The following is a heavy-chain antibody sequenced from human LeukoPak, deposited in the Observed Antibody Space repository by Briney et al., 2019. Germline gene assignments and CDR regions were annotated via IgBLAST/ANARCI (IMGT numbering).Heavy chain of an antibody. CDR2: IIPILGIA. D-gene: IGHD3-22*01. Sequence: SVKVSCKASGGTFSSYAISWVRQAPGQGLGWMGRIIPILGIANYAQKFQGRVTITRDTSASTAYMELSSLRSEDTAVYYCARDHYYDSSGYYYPPGGWFDPWGQGTLVTVSS. CDR1: GGTFSSYA. J-gene: IGHJ5*02. CDR3: ARDHYYDSSGYYYPPGGWFDP. V-gene: IGHV1-69*04.